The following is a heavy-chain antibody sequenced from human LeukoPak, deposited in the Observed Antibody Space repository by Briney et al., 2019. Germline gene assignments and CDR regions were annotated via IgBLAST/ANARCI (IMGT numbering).Heavy chain of an antibody. J-gene: IGHJ6*03. CDR1: GGAITSYY. D-gene: IGHD3-10*01. CDR2: IYTGGAT. Sequence: SETLSLTCTVSGGAITSYYWSWIRQLAGKGLEWIGHIYTGGATNYNPSLKSRVTMSRDTSKNQFSLKIRSVTAADTAVYYCARSDFYGSGPYYMDVWGKGTTVSVS. V-gene: IGHV4-4*07. CDR3: ARSDFYGSGPYYMDV.